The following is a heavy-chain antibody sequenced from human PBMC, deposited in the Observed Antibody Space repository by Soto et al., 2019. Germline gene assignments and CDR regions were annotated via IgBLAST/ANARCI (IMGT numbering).Heavy chain of an antibody. CDR3: ARAPSGGYGLDV. Sequence: PGGSLRLSCAVSGLSFSDHYMSWVRQAPGKGLEWVSVIYGGGDTYHAAAVKGRFIISRDNSYNTLYLQMNSLRAKDTAMYYCARAPSGGYGLDVWGQGTTVTVSS. CDR2: IYGGGDT. V-gene: IGHV3-53*01. CDR1: GLSFSDHY. J-gene: IGHJ6*02. D-gene: IGHD3-16*01.